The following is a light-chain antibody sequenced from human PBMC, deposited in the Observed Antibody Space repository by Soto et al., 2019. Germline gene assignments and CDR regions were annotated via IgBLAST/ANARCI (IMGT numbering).Light chain of an antibody. V-gene: IGKV3-20*01. CDR2: GAS. CDR1: QSVSSSY. J-gene: IGKJ4*01. Sequence: EIVFTQSPGTLSLSPGERATLSCRASQSVSSSYLAWYQQKPGQAPRLLIYGASTRATGIPERFSGSGSGTDFTLTISRLEPEDFAVYYCQQYGSSPLTFGGGTKVDIK. CDR3: QQYGSSPLT.